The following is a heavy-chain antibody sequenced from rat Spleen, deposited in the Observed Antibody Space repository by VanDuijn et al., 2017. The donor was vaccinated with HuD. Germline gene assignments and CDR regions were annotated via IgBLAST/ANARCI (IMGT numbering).Heavy chain of an antibody. J-gene: IGHJ2*01. Sequence: EVQLVESGGGQVQPGRSLKLSCVASGFTFNNYWMTWIRQAPGKGLEWVASIIDTGYSTYYPESVKGRFTVSRDNARSTLYLQINSLRSEDTATYYCSRENYYSGDYWGHGVMVTVSS. CDR3: SRENYYSGDY. CDR2: IIDTGYST. D-gene: IGHD1-1*01. CDR1: GFTFNNYW. V-gene: IGHV5-31*01.